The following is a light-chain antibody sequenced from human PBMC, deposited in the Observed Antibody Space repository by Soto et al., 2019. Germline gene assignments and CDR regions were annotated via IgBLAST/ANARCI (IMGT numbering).Light chain of an antibody. CDR2: SAS. V-gene: IGKV3-15*01. CDR1: LSVSSY. CDR3: PNYDSALGT. J-gene: IGKJ1*01. Sequence: IVLPSTGASLKVSPWNHATFSSWASLSVSSYLAWFRQKRGQAPRLLIYSASTRATGIPARFSGSGSGTEFILTIRSLQPEDVAPNNCPNYDSALGTFALGTKVDIK.